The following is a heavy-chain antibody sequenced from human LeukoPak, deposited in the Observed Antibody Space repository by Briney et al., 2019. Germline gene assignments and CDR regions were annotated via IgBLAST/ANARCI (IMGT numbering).Heavy chain of an antibody. V-gene: IGHV1-18*01. J-gene: IGHJ5*02. CDR3: ARDRAGLIGAPYRKNWFDP. D-gene: IGHD3-16*02. Sequence: RASVKVSCKASGYTFPNHGITWVRQAPGEGLEWMGWINPYNGNTNYAQRLQGRVTMTTDTSSSTAYMELRSLRSDDTAVYYCARDRAGLIGAPYRKNWFDPWGQGTLVTVSS. CDR2: INPYNGNT. CDR1: GYTFPNHG.